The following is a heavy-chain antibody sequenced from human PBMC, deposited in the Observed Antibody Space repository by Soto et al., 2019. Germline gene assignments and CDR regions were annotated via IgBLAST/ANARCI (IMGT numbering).Heavy chain of an antibody. Sequence: SETLSLTCSVSGGSISGSDWSWIRQSPGKGLEWLGYVYYTGSTNYSPSLRSRVSISVDTSKNAFSLRLSSVIDAETAVYFCARTVAVPGENIDYWGQ. J-gene: IGHJ4*02. CDR3: ARTVAVPGENIDY. CDR1: GGSISGSD. D-gene: IGHD6-19*01. V-gene: IGHV4-59*01. CDR2: VYYTGST.